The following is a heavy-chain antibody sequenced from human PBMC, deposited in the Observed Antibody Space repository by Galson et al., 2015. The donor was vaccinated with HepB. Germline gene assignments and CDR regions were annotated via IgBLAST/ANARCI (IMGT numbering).Heavy chain of an antibody. J-gene: IGHJ3*02. CDR1: GGTFSSYA. V-gene: IGHV1-69*13. Sequence: SVKVSCKASGGTFSSYAISWVRQAPGQGLEWMGGIIPIFGTANYAQKFQGRVTITADESTSTAYMELSSLRSEDTAVYYCARDREGHSGYADAFDIWGQGTMVTVSS. CDR2: IIPIFGTA. D-gene: IGHD5-12*01. CDR3: ARDREGHSGYADAFDI.